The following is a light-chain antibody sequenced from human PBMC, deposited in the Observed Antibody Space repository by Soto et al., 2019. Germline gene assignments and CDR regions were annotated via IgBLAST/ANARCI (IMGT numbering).Light chain of an antibody. V-gene: IGKV1-39*01. Sequence: DIQMTQSPSSLSASVGDRVTITCRASQSISSYLNWYQQKPGKAPKGLIYAASSWQSGIPSRCSGSGSGTYFTLTISSLQPEYFATYYCQQSYSIPWTFGQGTKVEIK. CDR2: AAS. CDR1: QSISSY. J-gene: IGKJ1*01. CDR3: QQSYSIPWT.